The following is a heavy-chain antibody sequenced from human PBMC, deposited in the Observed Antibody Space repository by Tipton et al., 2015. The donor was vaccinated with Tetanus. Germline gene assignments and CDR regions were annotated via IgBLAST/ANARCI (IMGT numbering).Heavy chain of an antibody. CDR1: GFNFNTYW. J-gene: IGHJ5*02. Sequence: SLRLSCAASGFNFNTYWMSWARQAPGKGLEWVANIKYDESEKYYVDSVKGRFTISRDNAKNSQYLQMNSLRVDDTAVYYCARGMSVAPWGQGTLVPGSS. CDR2: IKYDESEK. V-gene: IGHV3-7*01. CDR3: ARGMSVAP.